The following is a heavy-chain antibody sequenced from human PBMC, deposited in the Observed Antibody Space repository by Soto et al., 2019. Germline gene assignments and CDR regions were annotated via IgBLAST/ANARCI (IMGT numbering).Heavy chain of an antibody. CDR2: ISAYNGNT. V-gene: IGHV1-18*01. CDR3: ARDWDIVVVPAAFYYMDV. J-gene: IGHJ6*03. CDR1: GYSLTIDG. D-gene: IGHD2-2*01. Sequence: ASVKGACKASGYSLTIDGGSWGRQENGQGLEWMGWISAYNGNTNYAQKLQGRVTMTTDTSTSTAYMELRSLRSDDTAVYYCARDWDIVVVPAAFYYMDVWGKGTTVTVSS.